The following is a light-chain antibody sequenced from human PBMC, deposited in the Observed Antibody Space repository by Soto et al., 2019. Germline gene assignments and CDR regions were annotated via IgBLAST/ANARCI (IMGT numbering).Light chain of an antibody. J-gene: IGLJ1*01. CDR3: SSYAGSSNV. Sequence: QSVLTQPPSASGSPGQSVAISCTGTSSDVGGYNYVSWYQQHPGKAPKLMIYEVNKRPSGVHDRFSGSKSGNTASLTVSGLQAEDEDDYYCSSYAGSSNVFGTGTKLTVL. V-gene: IGLV2-8*01. CDR2: EVN. CDR1: SSDVGGYNY.